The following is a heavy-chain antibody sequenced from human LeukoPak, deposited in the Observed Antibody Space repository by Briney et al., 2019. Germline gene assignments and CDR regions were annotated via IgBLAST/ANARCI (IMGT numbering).Heavy chain of an antibody. CDR1: GFTFSSYA. Sequence: PGGSLRLSCAASGFTFSSYAMSWVRQAPGKGLEWVSAISGSGGSTYYADSVKGRFTISRDNSKNTLYLQMDSLRAEDTAVYYCAKGVGSGSYYPFDYWGQGTLVTVSS. V-gene: IGHV3-23*01. J-gene: IGHJ4*02. CDR3: AKGVGSGSYYPFDY. CDR2: ISGSGGST. D-gene: IGHD1-26*01.